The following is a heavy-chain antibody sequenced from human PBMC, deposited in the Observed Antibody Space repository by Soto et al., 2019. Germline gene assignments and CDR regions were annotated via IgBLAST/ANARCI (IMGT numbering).Heavy chain of an antibody. D-gene: IGHD2-15*01. Sequence: SETLSLTCTVSGGSISSYYWSWIRQPAGKGLEWIGRIYTSGSTNYNPSLKSRVTMSVDTSKNQFSLKLSSVTAADTAEYYCARETLAKGYCSGGSCYSSNWFDPWGQGTLVTVSS. CDR3: ARETLAKGYCSGGSCYSSNWFDP. CDR2: IYTSGST. V-gene: IGHV4-4*07. J-gene: IGHJ5*02. CDR1: GGSISSYY.